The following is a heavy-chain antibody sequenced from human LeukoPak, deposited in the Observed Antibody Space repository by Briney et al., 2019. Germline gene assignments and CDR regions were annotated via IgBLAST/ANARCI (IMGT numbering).Heavy chain of an antibody. D-gene: IGHD1-1*01. V-gene: IGHV1-2*02. CDR1: GYTFTGYY. Sequence: ASVKVSCKASGYTFTGYYMHWVRQAPGQGLEWMGWINPNSGGTNYAQKFQGRVTMTRDTSISTAYMELSRLRSDDTAVYYCARGGTRRQNWFDPWAREPWSPSPQ. CDR3: ARGGTRRQNWFDP. CDR2: INPNSGGT. J-gene: IGHJ5*02.